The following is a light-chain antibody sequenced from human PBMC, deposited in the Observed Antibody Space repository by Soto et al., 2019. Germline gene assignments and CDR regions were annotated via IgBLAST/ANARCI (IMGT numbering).Light chain of an antibody. Sequence: DIQMTQSPSTLSASVGDRVTITCRASQSISSWLAWYQQKPGKAPKLLIYKASSLQSGVPPRFSGSGSGTEFTLIISSLQPDDFVTYYCQQYYTYSGTFGQGTKVEIK. CDR3: QQYYTYSGT. V-gene: IGKV1-5*03. CDR2: KAS. CDR1: QSISSW. J-gene: IGKJ1*01.